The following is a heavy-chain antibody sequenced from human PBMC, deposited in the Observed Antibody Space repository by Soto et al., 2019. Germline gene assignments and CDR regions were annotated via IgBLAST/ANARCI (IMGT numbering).Heavy chain of an antibody. J-gene: IGHJ3*02. V-gene: IGHV3-7*03. CDR1: GFTFSSYW. D-gene: IGHD3-3*02. CDR2: IKQDGSEK. CDR3: ARDVLAGDGYNLGNAFDI. Sequence: EVQLVESGGGLVQPGGSLRLSCAASGFTFSSYWMSWVRQAPGKGLEWVANIKQDGSEKYYVDSVKGRFTISRDNAKNSLYLQMNSLRAEDTDVYYCARDVLAGDGYNLGNAFDIWGQGTMVTVSS.